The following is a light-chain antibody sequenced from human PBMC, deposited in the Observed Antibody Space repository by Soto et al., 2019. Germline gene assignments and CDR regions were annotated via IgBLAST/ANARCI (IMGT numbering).Light chain of an antibody. CDR1: SGSVSTSHF. CDR3: VLYVGSGIWV. CDR2: GTK. J-gene: IGLJ3*02. Sequence: QTVVTQEPSFSVSPGGTVTLTCGLSSGSVSTSHFPNWYQQTPGQPPRTLIYGTKTRSSGVPDRFSGSILGIRAALTITVAQADDESDYYCVLYVGSGIWVFGGGTKLTVL. V-gene: IGLV8-61*01.